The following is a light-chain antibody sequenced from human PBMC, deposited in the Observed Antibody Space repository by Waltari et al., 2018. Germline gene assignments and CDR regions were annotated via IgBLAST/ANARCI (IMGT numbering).Light chain of an antibody. V-gene: IGKV3-15*01. Sequence: EIVMTQSPATLSVSPGERAILSCRSSQRVSGYLAWYQQKPAQAPRLLIYSASTRVTGIPARCIGSGSWTEFSLPISSLQSEDFAVYHCQQYNDWLAPTFGGGTKVEI. CDR1: QRVSGY. CDR3: QQYNDWLAPT. CDR2: SAS. J-gene: IGKJ4*01.